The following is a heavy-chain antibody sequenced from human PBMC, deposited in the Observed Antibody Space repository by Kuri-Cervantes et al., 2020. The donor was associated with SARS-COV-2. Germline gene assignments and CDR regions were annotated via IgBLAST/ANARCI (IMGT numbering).Heavy chain of an antibody. V-gene: IGHV1-69*13. Sequence: SVKVSCKASGGTFSSYAISWVRQAPGQGLEWMGGIIPIFGTANYAQKFQGRVTITADESTSTAYMELSSLRSEDTAVYYCVRMIYYDSRGGVAMDVWGQGTTVTVSS. J-gene: IGHJ6*02. CDR2: IIPIFGTA. CDR3: VRMIYYDSRGGVAMDV. D-gene: IGHD3-22*01. CDR1: GGTFSSYA.